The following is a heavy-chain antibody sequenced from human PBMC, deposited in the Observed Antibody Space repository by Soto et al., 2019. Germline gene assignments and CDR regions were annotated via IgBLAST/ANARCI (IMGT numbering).Heavy chain of an antibody. CDR1: GFTFSSYA. CDR2: ISGSGGST. J-gene: IGHJ6*02. V-gene: IGHV3-23*01. Sequence: GGSLRLSCAASGFTFSSYAMSWVRQAPGKGLEWVSAISGSGGSTYYADSVKGRFTISRDNSKNTLYLQMNSLRAEDTAVYYCAKAIVPAATSEQYYYYYGMDVWGQGTTVTVSS. CDR3: AKAIVPAATSEQYYYYYGMDV. D-gene: IGHD2-2*01.